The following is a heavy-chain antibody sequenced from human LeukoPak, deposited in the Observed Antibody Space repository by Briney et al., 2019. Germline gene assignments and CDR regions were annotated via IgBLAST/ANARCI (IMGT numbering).Heavy chain of an antibody. D-gene: IGHD3-3*01. V-gene: IGHV3-48*01. CDR2: ISSSSTI. CDR3: ASLRVYDFWSSFDAFDI. CDR1: GFTFSSYS. J-gene: IGHJ3*02. Sequence: GGSLRLSCAASGFTFSSYSMNWVRQAPGKGLEWVSYISSSSTIYYADSVKGRFTISRDNAKNSLYLQMNSLRAEDTAVYYCASLRVYDFWSSFDAFDIWGQGTMVTVSS.